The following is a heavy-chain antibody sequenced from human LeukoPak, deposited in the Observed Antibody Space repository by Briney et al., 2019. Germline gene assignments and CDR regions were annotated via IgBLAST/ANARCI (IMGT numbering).Heavy chain of an antibody. CDR2: IKQDGSEK. CDR3: ARDPGQLRMGNYGMDV. D-gene: IGHD3-16*01. CDR1: GFTFSSYW. J-gene: IGHJ6*02. V-gene: IGHV3-7*03. Sequence: PGGSLRLSCAASGFTFSSYWMSWVRQAPGKGLEWVANIKQDGSEKYYVDSVKGRFTISRDNAKNSLYLQMNSLRAEDTAVYYCARDPGQLRMGNYGMDVWGQGTTVTVSS.